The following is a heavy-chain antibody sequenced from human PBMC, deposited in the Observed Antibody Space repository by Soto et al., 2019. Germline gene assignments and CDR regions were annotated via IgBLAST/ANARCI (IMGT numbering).Heavy chain of an antibody. D-gene: IGHD3-10*01. CDR3: ASSSGYYGSGSPLYDDY. Sequence: KPSETLSLTCAVSSGSISSSNWWSWVRQPPGKGLEWIGEIYHSGSTNYNPSLKSRVTISVDKSKNQFSLKLSSVTAADTAVYYCASSSGYYGSGSPLYDDYWGQGTLVTVSS. V-gene: IGHV4-4*02. CDR2: IYHSGST. CDR1: SGSISSSNW. J-gene: IGHJ4*02.